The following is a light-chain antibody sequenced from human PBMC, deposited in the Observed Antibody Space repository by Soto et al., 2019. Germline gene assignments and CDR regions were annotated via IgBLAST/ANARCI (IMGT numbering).Light chain of an antibody. J-gene: IGLJ2*01. CDR3: SSYTSSNTVV. Sequence: QSALTQPASVSGSPGQSITISCTGTSSDVGGYNYVSWYQQHPGKAPKLMIYEVSNRPSGVSNRFSGSKSGNTASPTISGLQAEDEADYYCSSYTSSNTVVFGGGTKLTVL. CDR1: SSDVGGYNY. CDR2: EVS. V-gene: IGLV2-14*01.